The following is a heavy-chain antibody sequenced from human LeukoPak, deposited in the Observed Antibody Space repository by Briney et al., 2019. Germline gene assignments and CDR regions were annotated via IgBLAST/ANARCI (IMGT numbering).Heavy chain of an antibody. Sequence: SETLSLTCTVSGGSISSSSYYWGWIRQPPGKGLEWIGSIYYSGSTYYNPSLKSRVTISVDTSKNQFSLKLSSVTAANTAVYYCARDHGPDTRWFDPWGQGTLVTVSS. V-gene: IGHV4-39*07. D-gene: IGHD3/OR15-3a*01. CDR3: ARDHGPDTRWFDP. J-gene: IGHJ5*02. CDR1: GGSISSSSYY. CDR2: IYYSGST.